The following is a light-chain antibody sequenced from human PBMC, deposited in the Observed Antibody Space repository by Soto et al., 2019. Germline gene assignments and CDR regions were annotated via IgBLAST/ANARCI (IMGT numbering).Light chain of an antibody. CDR1: QSISTY. J-gene: IGKJ1*01. V-gene: IGKV1-39*01. CDR3: QQSYSTPPGK. CDR2: ATS. Sequence: DIQMTQSPSSLSASVLDRVTLTLLASQSISTYLIWYQQKPGKATKLLIYATSGLQNRVPSRFSGSGSGTDFTLTISSLQPEDFATYYCQQSYSTPPGKCGQGNKVDIK.